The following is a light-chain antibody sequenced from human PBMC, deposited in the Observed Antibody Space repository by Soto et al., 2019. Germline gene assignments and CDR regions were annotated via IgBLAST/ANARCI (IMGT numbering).Light chain of an antibody. CDR3: QQYQSYPVT. Sequence: DIHMTQSPSSLSASVGDRVTITCRASQDITNSLAWFQQKPGEAPKSLIYGTSNLRSGVPSKFSGSGSGTDFTLTISSLQPEDFATYYCQQYQSYPVTFGQGTRLEIK. CDR2: GTS. CDR1: QDITNS. V-gene: IGKV1-16*02. J-gene: IGKJ5*01.